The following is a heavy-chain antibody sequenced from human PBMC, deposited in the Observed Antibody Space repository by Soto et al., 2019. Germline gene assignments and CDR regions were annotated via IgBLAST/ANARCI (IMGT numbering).Heavy chain of an antibody. Sequence: QVQLVQPGAEVKKPGASVKFSCKASGYIFTNFYIHWVRQAPGQGLEWIGIINPNGGSTNYAQNFPGKGTMPRDTATSTGYMDPGSLRSEDTAVYYCTRGPAPGDYWGQGTLITVSS. J-gene: IGHJ4*02. CDR3: TRGPAPGDY. CDR2: INPNGGST. V-gene: IGHV1-46*03. CDR1: GYIFTNFY.